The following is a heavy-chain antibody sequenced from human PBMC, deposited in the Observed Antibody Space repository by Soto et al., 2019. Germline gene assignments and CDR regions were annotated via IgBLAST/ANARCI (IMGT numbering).Heavy chain of an antibody. D-gene: IGHD4-4*01. V-gene: IGHV1-69*13. CDR2: IIPIFGTA. CDR3: ARSTVTIYYYYGMDV. Sequence: ASVKVSCKASGGTFSSYAISWVRQAPGQGLEWMGGIIPIFGTANYAQKFQGRVTITADESTSTAYMELSSLRSEDTAVYYCARSTVTIYYYYGMDVWGQGTTVTVSS. CDR1: GGTFSSYA. J-gene: IGHJ6*02.